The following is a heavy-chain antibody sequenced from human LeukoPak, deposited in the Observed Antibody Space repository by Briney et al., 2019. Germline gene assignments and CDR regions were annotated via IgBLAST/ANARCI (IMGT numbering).Heavy chain of an antibody. D-gene: IGHD6-13*01. Sequence: SETLSLTCTVSGVSITSHYCGWIRQPPGRGLEWSGYMYDSEKTKANLSFKSQSTLSADTSKNQFSLRLSSVTAEDTAVYYCATIKRRPIYGYFDFWGQEILVTVSS. J-gene: IGHJ4*02. CDR1: GVSITSHY. CDR3: ATIKRRPIYGYFDF. V-gene: IGHV4-59*11. CDR2: MYDSEKT.